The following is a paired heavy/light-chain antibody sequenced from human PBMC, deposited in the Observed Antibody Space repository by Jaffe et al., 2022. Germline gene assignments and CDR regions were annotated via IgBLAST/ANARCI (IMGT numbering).Heavy chain of an antibody. CDR1: GFTFSSYG. Sequence: QVQLVESGGGVVQPGGSLRLSCAASGFTFSSYGMHWVRQAPGKGLEWVAFIRYDGSNKYYADSVKGRFTISRDNSKNTLYLQMNSLRAEDTAVYYCAKIRRILWFGELPPGEAFDIWGQGTMVTVSS. D-gene: IGHD3-10*01. CDR2: IRYDGSNK. CDR3: AKIRRILWFGELPPGEAFDI. J-gene: IGHJ3*02. V-gene: IGHV3-30*02.
Light chain of an antibody. CDR2: KAS. CDR3: QQYNSYFFT. V-gene: IGKV1-5*03. Sequence: DIQMTQSPSTLSASVGDRVTITCRASQSISSWLAWYQQKPGKAPKLLIYKASSLESGVPSRFSGSGSGTEFTLTISSLQPDDFATYYCQQYNSYFFTFGPGTKVDIK. J-gene: IGKJ3*01. CDR1: QSISSW.